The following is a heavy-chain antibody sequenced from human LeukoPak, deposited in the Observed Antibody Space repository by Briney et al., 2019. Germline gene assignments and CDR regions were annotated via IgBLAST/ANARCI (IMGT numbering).Heavy chain of an antibody. J-gene: IGHJ4*02. V-gene: IGHV3-48*03. D-gene: IGHD3-9*01. CDR1: GFSFSSYE. CDR3: VRDYENLTGSKTRFHY. Sequence: PGGSLRLSCAASGFSFSSYEMNWVRQAPGKGLEWVSYIGSSGSTVYYANSVKGRFTISRDNAKNSLYLQMNSLRAEDTAVYYCVRDYENLTGSKTRFHYWGQGTLVTVSS. CDR2: IGSSGSTV.